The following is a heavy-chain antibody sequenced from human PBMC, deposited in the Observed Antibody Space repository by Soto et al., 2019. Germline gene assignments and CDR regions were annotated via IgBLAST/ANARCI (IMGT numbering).Heavy chain of an antibody. CDR2: IYYSGST. Sequence: SHTLPLTCTGSGGSISSYYWSWIRQPPGKGLEWIGYIYYSGSTNYNPSLKSRVTISVDTSKNQFSLKLSSVTAADTAVYYCARHRSWNTKFDYWGQGTLVTVSS. D-gene: IGHD1-1*01. CDR1: GGSISSYY. CDR3: ARHRSWNTKFDY. V-gene: IGHV4-59*08. J-gene: IGHJ4*02.